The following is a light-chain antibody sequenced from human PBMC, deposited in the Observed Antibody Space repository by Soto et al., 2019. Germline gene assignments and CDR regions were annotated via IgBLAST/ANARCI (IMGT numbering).Light chain of an antibody. V-gene: IGLV1-40*01. CDR3: QSYDSSLGAWV. CDR2: DNS. CDR1: SSNIGAGYD. J-gene: IGLJ3*02. Sequence: QSVLTQPPSVSGAPGQRVTISCSGSSSNIGAGYDIHWYQQLPGTAPNLLIFDNSDRPSGVPERFSVSKSGTSASLALTGLQAEDEADYYCQSYDSSLGAWVFGGGTKLTVL.